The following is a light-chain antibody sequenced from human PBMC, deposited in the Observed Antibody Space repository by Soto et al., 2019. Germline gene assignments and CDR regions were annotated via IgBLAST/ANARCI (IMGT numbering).Light chain of an antibody. Sequence: QSALTQPAFVSGSPGQSITASCTGTSSDVGGYNFVSWYQQHPGKVPTLMIYDVTNRPSGVSNRFSGSKSGNTASLTISGLQAEDEADYYCSSYTSSSTVVFGTGTKLTVL. V-gene: IGLV2-14*01. CDR3: SSYTSSSTVV. J-gene: IGLJ1*01. CDR1: SSDVGGYNF. CDR2: DVT.